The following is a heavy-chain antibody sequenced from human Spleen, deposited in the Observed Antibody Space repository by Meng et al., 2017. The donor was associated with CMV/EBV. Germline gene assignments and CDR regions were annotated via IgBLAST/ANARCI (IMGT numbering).Heavy chain of an antibody. V-gene: IGHV3-74*01. CDR2: INTDGSGT. CDR1: GFTFRTYS. J-gene: IGHJ6*02. Sequence: GESLKISCAASGFTFRTYSMHWVRQAPGKGLVWVSRINTDGSGTFYADYVKGRFTISRDNAKNTLFLQMNSLRAEDTSVYYCARGVSYGMDVWGQGTTVTVSS. CDR3: ARGVSYGMDV.